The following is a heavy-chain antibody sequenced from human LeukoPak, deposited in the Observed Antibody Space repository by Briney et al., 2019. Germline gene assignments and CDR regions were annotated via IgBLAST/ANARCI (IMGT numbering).Heavy chain of an antibody. CDR2: IYYGGTT. V-gene: IGHV4-39*01. CDR3: ATPAGPYGDYDY. D-gene: IGHD4-17*01. CDR1: GGSIRSTSYY. J-gene: IGHJ4*02. Sequence: PSETLSLTCTVSGGSIRSTSYYWGWLHQPPGKGLQWIGSIYYGGTTYYNPSLKSRVTISVDTSKNQFSLNLRSMTAADTAVYYCATPAGPYGDYDYWGQGTLVTVPT.